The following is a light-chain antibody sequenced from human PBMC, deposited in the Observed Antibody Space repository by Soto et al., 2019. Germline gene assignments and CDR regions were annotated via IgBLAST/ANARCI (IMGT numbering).Light chain of an antibody. J-gene: IGLJ2*01. V-gene: IGLV2-14*01. Sequence: QSALTQPASVSGSPGQSITISCTGTSSDVGGYNYVSWYQQHPGKAPKLMIYEVSNRPSGVSNRFSGSKSGNTASLTISGLQAGDEADYYCSSYTSISTRVFDGGTKLTVL. CDR1: SSDVGGYNY. CDR3: SSYTSISTRV. CDR2: EVS.